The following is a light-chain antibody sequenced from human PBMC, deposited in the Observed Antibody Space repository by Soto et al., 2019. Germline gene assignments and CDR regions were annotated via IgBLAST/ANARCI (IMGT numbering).Light chain of an antibody. CDR2: GVS. J-gene: IGKJ5*01. Sequence: EVVLTQSPGTLSLSPGERATLSCRASQSVSSTYLAWYQHRPGQPPRLLIYGVSSRAAGIPDRFSGSGSGTDFTLTISRLQSEDIAVYYCQQFSSSPITFGQGTRLEIK. CDR1: QSVSSTY. CDR3: QQFSSSPIT. V-gene: IGKV3-20*01.